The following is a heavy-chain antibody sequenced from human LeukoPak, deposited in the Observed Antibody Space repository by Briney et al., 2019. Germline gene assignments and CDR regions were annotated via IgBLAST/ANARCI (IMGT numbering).Heavy chain of an antibody. J-gene: IGHJ4*02. CDR1: GYTFTNYY. Sequence: GASVKVSCKASGYTFTNYYIHWVRQAPGQGLGWMGIINASGGSARSPQKFQGRVTMTRDTSTSTVYVEVSSLRSEDTAFYYCARNNGDYMDYWGQGTLVTVSS. CDR2: INASGGSA. D-gene: IGHD4-17*01. V-gene: IGHV1-46*01. CDR3: ARNNGDYMDY.